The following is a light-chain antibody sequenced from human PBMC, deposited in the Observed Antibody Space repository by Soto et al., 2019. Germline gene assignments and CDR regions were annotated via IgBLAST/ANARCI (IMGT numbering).Light chain of an antibody. J-gene: IGLJ3*02. CDR1: SSDVGAYNY. V-gene: IGLV2-14*01. Sequence: QSVLTQPASVSGSPGQSITISCTGTSSDVGAYNYVSWYQQHPGKAPKLIISEVTDRPSGVSDRLSGSKSGNTASLTISGLQAEDEDDYFCSSYTTTDTLWVFGGGTKVTVL. CDR3: SSYTTTDTLWV. CDR2: EVT.